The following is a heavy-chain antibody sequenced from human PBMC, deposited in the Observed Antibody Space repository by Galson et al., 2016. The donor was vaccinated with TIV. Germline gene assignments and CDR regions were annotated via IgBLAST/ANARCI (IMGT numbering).Heavy chain of an antibody. CDR3: AKDHPRSGWPAFES. V-gene: IGHV3-23*01. CDR1: GFTVSRYA. Sequence: SLRLSCAASGFTVSRYAMSWVRQAPGKGLEWLASITNNNGKTYFADSVKGRFTISRDETSNTVHLQMNSLRAGDTATYVCAKDHPRSGWPAFESWGQGILVTVSS. J-gene: IGHJ4*02. D-gene: IGHD6-19*01. CDR2: ITNNNGKT.